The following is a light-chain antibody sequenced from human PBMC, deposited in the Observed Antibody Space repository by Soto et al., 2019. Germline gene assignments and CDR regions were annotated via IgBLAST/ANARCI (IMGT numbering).Light chain of an antibody. CDR3: SSYTSSSTLEV. CDR1: SSDVGGYHY. J-gene: IGLJ1*01. CDR2: EVS. Sequence: QSVLTQPAFVSGSPGQSITISCTGTSSDVGGYHYVSWYQHHPGKAPKLMLYEVSSRPSGVSNRFSGSKSGNTASLTISGLQTEDEADYYCSSYTSSSTLEVFGTGTKVTVL. V-gene: IGLV2-14*01.